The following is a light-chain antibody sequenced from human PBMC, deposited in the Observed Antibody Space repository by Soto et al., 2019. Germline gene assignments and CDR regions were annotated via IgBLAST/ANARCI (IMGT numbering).Light chain of an antibody. J-gene: IGKJ4*01. CDR3: QQYNKWPLT. V-gene: IGKV3-15*01. CDR2: FAS. CDR1: QSVSNN. Sequence: EIVMTQSPATLSVSTGERATLSCRASQSVSNNLAWYQQKPGQAPRLLIYFASTRATGIPARFSGSGSGTECTLTISSRQSEDFAVYYCQQYNKWPLTFGGGTKVETK.